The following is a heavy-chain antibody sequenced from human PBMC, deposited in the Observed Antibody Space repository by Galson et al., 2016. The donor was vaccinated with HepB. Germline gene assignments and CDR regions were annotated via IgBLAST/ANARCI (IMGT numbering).Heavy chain of an antibody. CDR2: IDWVDGK. J-gene: IGHJ6*02. CDR1: GFSLSTSGLR. V-gene: IGHV2-70*04. CDR3: ARTLNWNCGLDV. D-gene: IGHD1-7*01. Sequence: PALVKPTQTLTLTCTVSGFSLSTSGLRVSWIRQPPGKALEWLGRIDWVDGKFYRTSLKTRLAISKDSSNSQVVLIKTNMDPVDTATYFCARTLNWNCGLDVWGQGTTVTVSS.